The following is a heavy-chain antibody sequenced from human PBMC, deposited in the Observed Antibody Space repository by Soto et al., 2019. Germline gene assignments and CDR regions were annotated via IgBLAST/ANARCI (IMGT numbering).Heavy chain of an antibody. D-gene: IGHD2-2*01. CDR2: IYYSGST. CDR3: ARADPPSGYCSSTSCYGWFDP. V-gene: IGHV4-31*03. J-gene: IGHJ5*02. CDR1: GGSISSGGYY. Sequence: QVQLQESGPGLVKPSQTLSLTCTVSGGSISSGGYYWSWIRQHPGKGLEWIGYIYYSGSTYYNPSLKSRVTISVHTSKKQFSLKLSSVTAADTAVYYCARADPPSGYCSSTSCYGWFDPWGQGTLVTVSS.